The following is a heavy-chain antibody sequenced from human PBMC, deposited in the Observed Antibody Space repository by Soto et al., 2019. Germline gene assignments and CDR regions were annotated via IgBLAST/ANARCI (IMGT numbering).Heavy chain of an antibody. CDR3: ARQRYYYDSSGHKDAFDI. D-gene: IGHD3-22*01. Sequence: PSGTLPLTCTVSGVSISIYYWSWIWQPPGKGLEWIGYIYYSGSTNYNPSLKSRVTISVDTSKNQFSLKLSSVTAADTAVYYCARQRYYYDSSGHKDAFDIWGQGTMVTVSS. J-gene: IGHJ3*02. CDR1: GVSISIYY. V-gene: IGHV4-59*08. CDR2: IYYSGST.